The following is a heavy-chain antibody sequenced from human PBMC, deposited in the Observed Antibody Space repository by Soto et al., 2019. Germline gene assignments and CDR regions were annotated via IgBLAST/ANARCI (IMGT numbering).Heavy chain of an antibody. CDR3: ARMGLHLGELSRNWFDP. CDR1: GFSITSGDYY. D-gene: IGHD3-16*02. V-gene: IGHV4-31*03. CDR2: IYSSGTT. J-gene: IGHJ5*02. Sequence: PSETLSLTCTVSGFSITSGDYYLTWIRQFPGKGLEWIAYIYSSGTTHYNPSLKSRATISLDTSNNQFSLEVKSATAADTAVYYCARMGLHLGELSRNWFDPWGQGSLVTVSS.